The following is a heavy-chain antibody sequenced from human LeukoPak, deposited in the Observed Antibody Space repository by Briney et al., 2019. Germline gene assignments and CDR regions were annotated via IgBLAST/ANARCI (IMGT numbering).Heavy chain of an antibody. Sequence: GASVKVSCKASGYTFTGYYMHWVRQAPGQGLEWMRWINPNSGGTNYAQKFQGRVTMTRDTSISTAYMELSRLRSDDTAVYYCAEKRGRDGFFDYWGQGTLVTVSS. CDR1: GYTFTGYY. CDR3: AEKRGRDGFFDY. CDR2: INPNSGGT. D-gene: IGHD5-24*01. V-gene: IGHV1-2*02. J-gene: IGHJ4*02.